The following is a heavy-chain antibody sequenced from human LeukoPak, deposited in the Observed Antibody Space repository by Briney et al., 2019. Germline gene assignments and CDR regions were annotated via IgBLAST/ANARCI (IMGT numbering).Heavy chain of an antibody. CDR3: ARHDSSGYYYDQYYFDY. V-gene: IGHV4-4*07. Sequence: SETLSLTCTVSGGSISSYYWSWIRQPAGKGLEWIGRIYTSGSTNYNPSLKRRVTMSVDTSKNQFSLKLSSVTAADTAVYYCARHDSSGYYYDQYYFDYWGQGTLVTVSS. D-gene: IGHD3-22*01. CDR2: IYTSGST. CDR1: GGSISSYY. J-gene: IGHJ4*02.